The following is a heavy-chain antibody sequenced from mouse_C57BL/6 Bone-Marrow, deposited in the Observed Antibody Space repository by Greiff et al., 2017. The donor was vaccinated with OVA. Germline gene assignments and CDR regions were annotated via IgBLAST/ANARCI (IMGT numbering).Heavy chain of an antibody. Sequence: QVQLQQPGAELVKPGASVKLSCKASGYTFTSYWMHWVKQRPGHGLEWIGMIHPNSGSTNYNEKFKSKATLTVDKSSSTAYMQLSSLTSEDSAVYYCARCRWLLRHAMDYWGQGTSVTVSS. CDR1: GYTFTSYW. CDR2: IHPNSGST. J-gene: IGHJ4*01. CDR3: ARCRWLLRHAMDY. V-gene: IGHV1-64*01. D-gene: IGHD2-3*01.